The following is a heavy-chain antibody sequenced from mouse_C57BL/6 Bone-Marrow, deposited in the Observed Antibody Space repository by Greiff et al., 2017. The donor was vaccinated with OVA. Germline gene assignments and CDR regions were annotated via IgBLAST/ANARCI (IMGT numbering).Heavy chain of an antibody. CDR2: IWSGGST. V-gene: IGHV2-2*01. D-gene: IGHD2-3*01. Sequence: VMLVESGRGLVQPSQSLSITCTVSGFSLTSYGVHWVRQSPGKGLEWLGVIWSGGSTDYNAAFISRLSISKDNSKSQVFFKMNSLQADDTAIYYCARDYDGYYPHYFDYWGQGTTLTVSS. CDR3: ARDYDGYYPHYFDY. J-gene: IGHJ2*01. CDR1: GFSLTSYG.